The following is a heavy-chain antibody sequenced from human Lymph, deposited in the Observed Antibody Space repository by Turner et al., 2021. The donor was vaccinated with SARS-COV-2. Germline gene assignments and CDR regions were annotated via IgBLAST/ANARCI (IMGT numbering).Heavy chain of an antibody. V-gene: IGHV1-69*10. CDR3: ARDSPYCSSTSCYDP. J-gene: IGHJ5*02. CDR2: IIPILAIA. D-gene: IGHD2-2*01. CDR1: GGTFSSYA. Sequence: QVQLVQSVAEVKKPGSSVKVSCQASGGTFSSYAITWVRQAPGQGLEWMGGIIPILAIANYAQKFQGRVTITADKSTSTAYMELSSLRSEDTAVYYCARDSPYCSSTSCYDPWGQGTLVTVSS.